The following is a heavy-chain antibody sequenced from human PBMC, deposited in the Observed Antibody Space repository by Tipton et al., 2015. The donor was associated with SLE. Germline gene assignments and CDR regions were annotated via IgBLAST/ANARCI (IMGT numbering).Heavy chain of an antibody. CDR1: GFNFRTYG. CDR3: AAKGYCSGASCPLRY. V-gene: IGHV3-33*08. J-gene: IGHJ4*02. Sequence: SLRLSCAASGFNFRTYGMHWVRQAPGKGLEWVAVMWYDGTNKNYGDSVKGRFTISRDNAKNTLYLQMTSLRAEDTAVYYCAAKGYCSGASCPLRYWGQGTLVTVSS. D-gene: IGHD2-15*01. CDR2: MWYDGTNK.